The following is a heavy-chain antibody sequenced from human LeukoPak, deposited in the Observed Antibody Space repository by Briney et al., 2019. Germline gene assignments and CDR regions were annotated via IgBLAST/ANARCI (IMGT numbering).Heavy chain of an antibody. V-gene: IGHV3-23*01. CDR3: AKGSAYYDFYYMVV. CDR2: ISGSGDTT. J-gene: IGHJ6*03. Sequence: AGGSLRLSCAGSGFRFSGYAMSWVRQAPGEGLDCVSTISGSGDTTYYADSVKGRFAISRDNAKNTLDLQMNSLTAGDTAVYYCAKGSAYYDFYYMVVCGKGTTVTVSS. CDR1: GFRFSGYA.